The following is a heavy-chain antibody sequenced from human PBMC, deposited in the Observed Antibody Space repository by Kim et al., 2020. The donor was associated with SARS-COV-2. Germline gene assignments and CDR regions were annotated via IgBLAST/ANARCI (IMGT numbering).Heavy chain of an antibody. D-gene: IGHD3-10*01. V-gene: IGHV4-39*01. J-gene: IGHJ4*02. CDR3: ARHPYYGSGSYSDYFDD. CDR2: IYYSGIT. CDR1: GGSISSPYY. Sequence: SETLSLTCTVSGGSISSPYYWGWICQPPGKGLEWIGSIYYSGITYYNPSLESRVSISVDTSKNQFSLKLSSVTAADTAVYYCARHPYYGSGSYSDYFDDWGQGTLVTISS.